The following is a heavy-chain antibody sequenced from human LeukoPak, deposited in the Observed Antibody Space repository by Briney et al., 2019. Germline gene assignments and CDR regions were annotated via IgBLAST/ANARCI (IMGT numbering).Heavy chain of an antibody. D-gene: IGHD4-17*01. Sequence: PSQTLSLTCTVSGGSISSGGYYWSWIRQHPGKGLEWIGYIYYSGSTYYNPSLKSQVTISVDTSKNQFSLKLSSVTAADTAVYYCARSGTTVTGFDYWGQGTLVTVSS. J-gene: IGHJ4*02. CDR3: ARSGTTVTGFDY. CDR1: GGSISSGGYY. V-gene: IGHV4-31*01. CDR2: IYYSGST.